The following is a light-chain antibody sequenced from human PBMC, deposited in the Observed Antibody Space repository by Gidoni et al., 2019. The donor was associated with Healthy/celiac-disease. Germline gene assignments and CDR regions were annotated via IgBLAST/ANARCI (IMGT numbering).Light chain of an antibody. V-gene: IGLV2-8*01. J-gene: IGLJ1*01. Sequence: QSALTQPPSASGSPGQSVTISCTGTSSDVGGYNYVSGYQQHPGKAPKLMIYEVSKRPSGVPDRFSGSKSGNTASLTVSGLQAEDEADYYCSSYAGSNNRFVFGTGTKVTVL. CDR2: EVS. CDR3: SSYAGSNNRFV. CDR1: SSDVGGYNY.